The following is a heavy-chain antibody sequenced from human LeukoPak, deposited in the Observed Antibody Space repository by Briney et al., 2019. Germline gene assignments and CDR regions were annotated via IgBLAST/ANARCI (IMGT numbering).Heavy chain of an antibody. D-gene: IGHD2-15*01. J-gene: IGHJ4*02. CDR2: ISFDGSNK. CDR1: GFTFSSYA. CDR3: AKGSGGSCYSPPDY. Sequence: GGSLRLSCAASGFTFSSYAMHWVRQAPGKGLEWVVVISFDGSNKYYADSVKGRFTISRDNSKNTLYLQMSSLRAEDTALYYCAKGSGGSCYSPPDYWGQGTLVTVSS. V-gene: IGHV3-30-3*01.